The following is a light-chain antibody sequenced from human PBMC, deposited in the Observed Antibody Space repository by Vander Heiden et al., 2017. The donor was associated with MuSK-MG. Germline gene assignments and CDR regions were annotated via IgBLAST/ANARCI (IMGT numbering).Light chain of an antibody. V-gene: IGLV2-14*01. CDR2: EVS. CDR3: SSYARSTTLVV. Sequence: QSALTQPDSVSGSPGQSLTISCTGTSSDVGAYNYVSWYQQHPGKAPKLMIYEVSNRPSGVSDRFSGSKSGNTASLTISGLQAEDEADYYCSSYARSTTLVVFGGGTKLTVL. CDR1: SSDVGAYNY. J-gene: IGLJ2*01.